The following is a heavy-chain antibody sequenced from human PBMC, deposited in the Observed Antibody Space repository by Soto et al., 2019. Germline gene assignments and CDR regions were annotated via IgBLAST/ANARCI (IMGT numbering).Heavy chain of an antibody. CDR2: INIDGSST. CDR1: GFTFSSYS. J-gene: IGHJ5*02. Sequence: PGGSLRLSCAASGFTFSSYSMNWVRQAPGKGLEWVSYINIDGSSTSYADSVKGRFTISRDNAKNTLYLQMNSLRAEDTAVYYCARASRPNWFDPWGQGTLVTVSS. V-gene: IGHV3-74*01. CDR3: ARASRPNWFDP.